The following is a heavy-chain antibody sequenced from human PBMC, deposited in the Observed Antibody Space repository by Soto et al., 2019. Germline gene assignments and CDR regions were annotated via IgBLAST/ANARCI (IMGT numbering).Heavy chain of an antibody. V-gene: IGHV3-13*05. CDR2: LGAARDP. CDR3: ARACLGRLPRRADYYYAMDV. J-gene: IGHJ6*02. CDR1: GFSFRDYD. D-gene: IGHD3-16*01. Sequence: EVQLVESGGGSVQPGESLRLSCAASGFSFRDYDMHWVRQRKGKGLEWVSALGAARDPYYVGSVKGRFSVSRDNAQNSLFLEMKNLRVDDTAVYFCARACLGRLPRRADYYYAMDVWGRGATVTVSS.